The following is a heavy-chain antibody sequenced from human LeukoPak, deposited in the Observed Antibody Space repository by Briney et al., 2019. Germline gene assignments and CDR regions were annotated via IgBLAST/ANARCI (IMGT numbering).Heavy chain of an antibody. J-gene: IGHJ4*02. V-gene: IGHV1-18*01. CDR2: ISAYNGNT. CDR3: ARVKREDGYNIHFDY. CDR1: GYTFTSYG. Sequence: ASVKVSCKASGYTFTSYGISWVRQAPGQGLEWMGWISAYNGNTNYAQKLQGRVTMTTDTSTSTAYMELRSLRSYDTAVYYCARVKREDGYNIHFDYWGQGTLVTVSS. D-gene: IGHD5-24*01.